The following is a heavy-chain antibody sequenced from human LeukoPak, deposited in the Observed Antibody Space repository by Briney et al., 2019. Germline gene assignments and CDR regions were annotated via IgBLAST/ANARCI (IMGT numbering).Heavy chain of an antibody. CDR1: GFILGNYW. CDR2: INNDGSST. V-gene: IGHV3-74*01. J-gene: IGHJ4*02. CDR3: ARDGISCTGGHCYFAS. Sequence: GGSLRLSCETSGFILGNYWMHWVRQAPGEGLVWVSRINNDGSSTTYADSVKGRFTISRDNARNTLYLQMNSLRAEDTAIYYCARDGISCTGGHCYFASWGQGTLVTVSS. D-gene: IGHD2-8*02.